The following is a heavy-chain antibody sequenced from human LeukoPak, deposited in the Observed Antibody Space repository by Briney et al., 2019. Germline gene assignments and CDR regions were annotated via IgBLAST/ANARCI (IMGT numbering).Heavy chain of an antibody. V-gene: IGHV3-66*01. CDR1: GFTVSSNY. J-gene: IGHJ5*02. D-gene: IGHD3-22*01. CDR3: ARDSFPSYYYDSSGYIS. CDR2: IYSGGST. Sequence: GGSLRLSCAASGFTVSSNYMSWVRQAPGKGLEWVSVIYSGGSTCYADSVKGRFTISRDNSKNTLYLQMNSLRAEDTAVYYCARDSFPSYYYDSSGYISWGQGTLVTVSS.